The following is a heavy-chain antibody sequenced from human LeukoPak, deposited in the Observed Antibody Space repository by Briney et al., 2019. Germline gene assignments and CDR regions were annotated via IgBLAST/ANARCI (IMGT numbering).Heavy chain of an antibody. CDR1: GGSISSYY. CDR2: IYYSGST. V-gene: IGHV4-59*12. J-gene: IGHJ4*02. CDR3: ARDHPRKYSGSYHFDY. Sequence: SETLSLTCTVSGGSISSYYWSWIRQPPGKGLEWIGYIYYSGSTNYNPSLKSRVTISVDTSKNQFSLKLSSVTAADTAVYYCARDHPRKYSGSYHFDYWGQGTLVTVSS. D-gene: IGHD1-26*01.